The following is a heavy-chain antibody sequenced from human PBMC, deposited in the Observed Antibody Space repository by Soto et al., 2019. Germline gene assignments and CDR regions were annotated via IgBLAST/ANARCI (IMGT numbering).Heavy chain of an antibody. CDR3: ARGRYSPGYYFDY. Sequence: GGSLRLSCAASGFTFSSYAMSWVRQAPGKGLEWVANIKQDGSEKYYVDSVKGRFTISRDNAKNSLYLQMNSLRAEDTAVYYCARGRYSPGYYFDYWGQGTLVTVSS. CDR2: IKQDGSEK. CDR1: GFTFSSYA. V-gene: IGHV3-7*01. J-gene: IGHJ4*02. D-gene: IGHD2-2*02.